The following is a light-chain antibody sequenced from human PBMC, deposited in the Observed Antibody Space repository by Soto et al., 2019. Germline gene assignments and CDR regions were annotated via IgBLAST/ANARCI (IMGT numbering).Light chain of an antibody. CDR1: SSDVGGYNY. CDR2: EVS. CDR3: SSYTGSSTLV. Sequence: QSVLTQPASVSGSPGQSITISCTGTSSDVGGYNYVSWYQQHPGKAPKLMIYEVSNRPSGVSNRFSGSKSGNTASLIISGLQAEDEADYYCSSYTGSSTLVFGGGTKLTVL. V-gene: IGLV2-14*01. J-gene: IGLJ3*02.